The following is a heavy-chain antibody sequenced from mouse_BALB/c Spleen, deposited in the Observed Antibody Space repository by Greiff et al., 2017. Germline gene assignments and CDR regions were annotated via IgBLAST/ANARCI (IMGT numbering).Heavy chain of an antibody. D-gene: IGHD1-1*02. J-gene: IGHJ3*01. Sequence: EVQRVESGGGLVQPGGSRKLSCAASGFTFSSFGMHWVRQAPEKGLEWVAYISSGSSTIYYADTVKGRFTISRDNPKNTLFLQMTSLRSEDTAMYYCARRWSYYAMDYWGQGTLVTVSA. V-gene: IGHV5-17*02. CDR2: ISSGSSTI. CDR1: GFTFSSFG. CDR3: ARRWSYYAMDY.